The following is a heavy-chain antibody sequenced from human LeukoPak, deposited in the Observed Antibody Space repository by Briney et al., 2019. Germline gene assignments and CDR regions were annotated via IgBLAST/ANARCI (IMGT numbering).Heavy chain of an antibody. D-gene: IGHD4-17*01. CDR2: IYYSGST. V-gene: IGHV4-59*01. Sequence: SETLSLTCTVSGGSISSYYWSWIRQPPGKGLEWIGYIYYSGSTNYNPSLKSRVTISVDTSKNQFSLKLSSVTAADTAVYYCARGTDYRDYCWFDPWGQGTLVTVSS. CDR3: ARGTDYRDYCWFDP. J-gene: IGHJ5*02. CDR1: GGSISSYY.